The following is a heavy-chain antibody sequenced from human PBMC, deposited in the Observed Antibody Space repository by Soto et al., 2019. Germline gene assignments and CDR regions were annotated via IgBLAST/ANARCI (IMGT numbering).Heavy chain of an antibody. V-gene: IGHV1-69*01. CDR3: ARVGPMTTGRNNWFDP. CDR1: GGTFSSYA. D-gene: IGHD4-4*01. Sequence: QVQLVQSGAEVKKPGSSVKVSCKASGGTFSSYAISWVRQAPGQGLEWMGGIIPIFGTANYAQKFQGRVTITADESTSTAYMELSSLRSEDTAVYYCARVGPMTTGRNNWFDPWGQGALVTVSS. CDR2: IIPIFGTA. J-gene: IGHJ5*02.